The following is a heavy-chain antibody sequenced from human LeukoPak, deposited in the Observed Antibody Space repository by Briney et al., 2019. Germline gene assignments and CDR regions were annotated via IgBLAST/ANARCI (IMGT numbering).Heavy chain of an antibody. CDR3: ARGRIAAGGFGTGTDHYYMDV. CDR1: GGTYTTYA. V-gene: IGHV1-69*01. Sequence: SVKVSCKASGGTYTTYAITWVRQAPGQGLEWVGGITPIFGTTNYAQKMEGRVTITSDESTNTAYMEMTNLRSYDTAVYYCARGRIAAGGFGTGTDHYYMDVWDKGTTVTVSS. CDR2: ITPIFGTT. J-gene: IGHJ6*03. D-gene: IGHD6-13*01.